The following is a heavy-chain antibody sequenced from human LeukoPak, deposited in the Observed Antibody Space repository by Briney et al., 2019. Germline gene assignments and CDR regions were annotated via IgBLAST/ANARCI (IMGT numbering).Heavy chain of an antibody. J-gene: IGHJ4*02. Sequence: GASVKVSCKASGYTFTGYYMHWVRQAPGQGLEWMGWINPNSGGTNYAQKFQGRVTMTRDTSISTAYMELSRLRSDDTAVYYCARVHLSERQLWGIDYWGQGTLVTVSS. V-gene: IGHV1-2*02. CDR1: GYTFTGYY. CDR3: ARVHLSERQLWGIDY. D-gene: IGHD5-18*01. CDR2: INPNSGGT.